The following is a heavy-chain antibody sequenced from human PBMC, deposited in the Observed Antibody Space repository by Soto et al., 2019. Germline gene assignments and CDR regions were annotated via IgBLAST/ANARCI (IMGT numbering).Heavy chain of an antibody. CDR3: SATSIFGVVINRVAFDI. J-gene: IGHJ3*02. CDR1: GFTFTSSA. Sequence: ASVKVSCKASGFTFTSSAVQWVRQARGQRLEWKGWIVVGSGNTNYAQKLKERVTITRDMSTSTDNIEKSSLRSEDTSVYYCSATSIFGVVINRVAFDIWGQGTMVTVSS. CDR2: IVVGSGNT. V-gene: IGHV1-58*01. D-gene: IGHD3-3*01.